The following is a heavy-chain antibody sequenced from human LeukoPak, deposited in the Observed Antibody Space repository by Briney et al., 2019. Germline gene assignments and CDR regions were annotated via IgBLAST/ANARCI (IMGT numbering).Heavy chain of an antibody. CDR1: GGSISTSSYY. CDR2: IYYSGST. Sequence: PSETLSLTCTVSGGSISTSSYYWGWIRQPPGKGLEWIGYIYYSGSTNYNPSLKSRVTMSVDTSKNQFSLKLSSVTAADTAVYYCARDMYYYGSGSYRFDYWGQGTLVTVSS. V-gene: IGHV4-61*05. D-gene: IGHD3-10*01. CDR3: ARDMYYYGSGSYRFDY. J-gene: IGHJ4*02.